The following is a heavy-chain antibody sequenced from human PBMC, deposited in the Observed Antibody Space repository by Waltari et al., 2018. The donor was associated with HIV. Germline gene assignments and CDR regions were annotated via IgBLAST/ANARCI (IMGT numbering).Heavy chain of an antibody. J-gene: IGHJ4*02. CDR2: SHTDGGAA. Sequence: QVLLIQSGAEVRKPGASVKISCQASGYTFTKHYIHWVRQAPGQGLLWMGISHTDGGAATFPSQFQGRLMLTADTSTDTVFLELKDLTSADTAVYFCGRGSSDYINYWGQGTLVSVS. D-gene: IGHD4-4*01. V-gene: IGHV1-46*03. CDR1: GYTFTKHY. CDR3: GRGSSDYINY.